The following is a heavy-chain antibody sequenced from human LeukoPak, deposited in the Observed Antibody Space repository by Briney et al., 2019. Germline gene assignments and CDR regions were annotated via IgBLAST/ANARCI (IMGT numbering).Heavy chain of an antibody. CDR1: GYTFTIYD. V-gene: IGHV1-8*01. Sequence: GASVTVSFKASGYTFTIYDINWVRQAPGQGLEWMGWMNANSGDTGYAQNFQGRVTMTRNTSISTAYMELSSLRSEDTAIYYCARGGTYLPFGYWGQGTLVTVSS. D-gene: IGHD3-10*01. J-gene: IGHJ4*02. CDR3: ARGGTYLPFGY. CDR2: MNANSGDT.